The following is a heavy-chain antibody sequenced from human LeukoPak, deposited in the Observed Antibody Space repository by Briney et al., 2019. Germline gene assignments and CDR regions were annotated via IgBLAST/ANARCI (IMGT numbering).Heavy chain of an antibody. CDR1: GFTFSSYA. Sequence: SGGSLRLSCAASGFTFSSYAMSWVRQAPGKGLEWVSAISGSGGSTYYADSVKGRFTISRDNSKNTRYLQMNSLRAEDTAVYYCAKDLSSGSPGNGDPPLWGQGTLVTVSS. J-gene: IGHJ4*02. D-gene: IGHD4-17*01. V-gene: IGHV3-23*01. CDR3: AKDLSSGSPGNGDPPL. CDR2: ISGSGGST.